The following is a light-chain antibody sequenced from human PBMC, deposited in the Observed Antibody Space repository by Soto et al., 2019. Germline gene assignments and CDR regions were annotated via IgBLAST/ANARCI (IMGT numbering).Light chain of an antibody. J-gene: IGKJ1*01. Sequence: DIQMTQSPSTLSASVGDRVTITCRASQRISTWLAWYQQKPGKAPKLLIYRASSLESGVPSRFSGSGSGTEFTLTISSLQPDDLATYYCQQYDIYWTFGQGTKVEIK. CDR2: RAS. CDR1: QRISTW. CDR3: QQYDIYWT. V-gene: IGKV1-5*03.